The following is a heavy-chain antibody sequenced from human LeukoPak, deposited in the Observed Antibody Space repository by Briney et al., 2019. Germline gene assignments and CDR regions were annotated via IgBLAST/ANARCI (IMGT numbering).Heavy chain of an antibody. CDR3: AKLHGYYYDSSGYYTN. CDR1: GFTLSSYA. Sequence: PGGSLRLSCAASGFTLSSYAMSWVRQAPGKGLEWVSGISGSGGSTYYADSVKGRFTISRDNSKNTLYLQMNSMRAEDTAVYYCAKLHGYYYDSSGYYTNWGQGTLVTVSS. V-gene: IGHV3-23*01. D-gene: IGHD3-22*01. J-gene: IGHJ4*02. CDR2: ISGSGGST.